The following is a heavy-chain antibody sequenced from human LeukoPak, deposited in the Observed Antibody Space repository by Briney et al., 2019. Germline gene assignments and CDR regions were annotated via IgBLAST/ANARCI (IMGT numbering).Heavy chain of an antibody. CDR2: ISSSGSTI. J-gene: IGHJ4*02. CDR3: AKDLYPLIVGALFDY. D-gene: IGHD1-26*01. V-gene: IGHV3-48*03. Sequence: PGGSLRLSCAASGFTFSSYEMNWVRQAPGKGLEWVSYISSSGSTIYYADSVKGRFTISRDNAKNSLYLQMNSLRAEDTAVYYCAKDLYPLIVGALFDYWGQGTLVTVSS. CDR1: GFTFSSYE.